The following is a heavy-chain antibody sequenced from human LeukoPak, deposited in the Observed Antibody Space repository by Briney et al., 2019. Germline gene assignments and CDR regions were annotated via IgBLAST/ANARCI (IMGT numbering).Heavy chain of an antibody. CDR2: ISASGDST. D-gene: IGHD2-2*01. J-gene: IGHJ4*02. CDR3: AKGGTGYCSSTSCLYYLDY. Sequence: GGSLRLSCAASGFTFSSYAMNWVRQAPGKGLEWVSTISASGDSTYYADSVKGRFTISRDNSKNTLHLQMNSLRVEDTAVYYCAKGGTGYCSSTSCLYYLDYWGQGTLVTVSS. V-gene: IGHV3-23*01. CDR1: GFTFSSYA.